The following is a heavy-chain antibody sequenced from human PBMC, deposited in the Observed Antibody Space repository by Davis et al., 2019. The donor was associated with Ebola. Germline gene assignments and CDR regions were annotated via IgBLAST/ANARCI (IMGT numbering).Heavy chain of an antibody. CDR2: INPNSGGT. J-gene: IGHJ4*02. D-gene: IGHD4-23*01. CDR3: ARREARSRWYFDY. Sequence: ASVKVSCKASGYTFTGYYMHWVRQAPGQGLEWMGWINPNSGGTNYAQKFQGWVTMTRDTSISTAYMELSRLRSDDTAVYYCARREARSRWYFDYWGQGTLVTVSS. V-gene: IGHV1-2*04. CDR1: GYTFTGYY.